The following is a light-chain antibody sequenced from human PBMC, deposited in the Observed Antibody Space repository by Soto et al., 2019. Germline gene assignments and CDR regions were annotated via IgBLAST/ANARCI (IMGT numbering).Light chain of an antibody. CDR3: QQYYNWPPWT. Sequence: EIVMTQSPATLSVSPGERATLSCRASQNVNSNLAWYQQKPGQAPRLLIYGASNRATGIPARFSGSGSGTDFTLTFSSLQSEDFAVYYCQQYYNWPPWTFGQGTKVEI. CDR2: GAS. CDR1: QNVNSN. J-gene: IGKJ1*01. V-gene: IGKV3-15*01.